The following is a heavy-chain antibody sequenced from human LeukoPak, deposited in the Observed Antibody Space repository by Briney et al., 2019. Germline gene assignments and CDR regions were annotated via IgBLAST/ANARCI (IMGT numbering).Heavy chain of an antibody. Sequence: PGGSMRLSCAASGFTFSSYGMSWVRQAPGKGLEWGSGISGGGGRTYYADSVKGRFTISRDNSKNTLSVQMNSLRAEDTALYYCAKSDHYYDSSGLDAFAFWGQGTMVTVSS. CDR2: ISGGGGRT. CDR1: GFTFSSYG. J-gene: IGHJ3*01. D-gene: IGHD3-22*01. CDR3: AKSDHYYDSSGLDAFAF. V-gene: IGHV3-23*01.